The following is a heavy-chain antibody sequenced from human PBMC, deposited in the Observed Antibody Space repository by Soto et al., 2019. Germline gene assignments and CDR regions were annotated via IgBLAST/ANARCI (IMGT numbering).Heavy chain of an antibody. CDR2: IFYSGST. V-gene: IGHV4-39*01. CDR1: SGSISNTIYS. CDR3: ARQCRRVTCHGFVP. D-gene: IGHD3-10*01. J-gene: IGHJ5*02. Sequence: SEPLSLTCTVSSGSISNTIYSWDLIRQPPGKGLEWSGSIFYSGSTYYNPSLKSRVTISVDTSKNQFSLTLTSVTAADTAVYYCARQCRRVTCHGFVPWGQGPLGTLSS.